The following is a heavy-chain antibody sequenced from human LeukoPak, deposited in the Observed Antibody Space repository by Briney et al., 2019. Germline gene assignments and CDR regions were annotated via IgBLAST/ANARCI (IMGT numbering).Heavy chain of an antibody. Sequence: SETLSLTCTVSGGSISSFYWSWTRQPPGKGLEWIGYIYYSGSTNYNPSLKSRVTISVDTSKNQFSLKLSSVTAADTAVYYCASYYYGSGTYYFDYWGQGTLVTVSS. CDR2: IYYSGST. CDR1: GGSISSFY. CDR3: ASYYYGSGTYYFDY. D-gene: IGHD3-10*01. J-gene: IGHJ4*02. V-gene: IGHV4-59*01.